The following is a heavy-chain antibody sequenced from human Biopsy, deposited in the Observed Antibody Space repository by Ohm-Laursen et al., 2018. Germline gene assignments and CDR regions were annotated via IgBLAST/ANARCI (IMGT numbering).Heavy chain of an antibody. V-gene: IGHV3-15*01. D-gene: IGHD3-16*01. CDR2: IKSKFDGETT. CDR3: STGGGDFYYNGMDV. CDR1: GFTFGDAW. J-gene: IGHJ6*02. Sequence: LTCAASGFTFGDAWMSWIRQAPGKGLEWVGRIKSKFDGETTDYAAPVKGRFIISRDDSKSTLFLQMNSLKVEDTGVYFCSTGGGDFYYNGMDVWGQGTTVTVSS.